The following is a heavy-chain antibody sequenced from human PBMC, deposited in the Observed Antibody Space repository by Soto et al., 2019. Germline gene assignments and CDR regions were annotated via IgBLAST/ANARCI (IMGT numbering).Heavy chain of an antibody. CDR2: IIPIFGTA. D-gene: IGHD2-2*03. J-gene: IGHJ6*02. CDR3: ASGYCSSTSCALGPYYYYYYGMDV. CDR1: GGTFSSYA. Sequence: QVQLVQSGAEVKKPGSSVKVSCKASGGTFSSYAISWVRQAPGQGLEWMGGIIPIFGTANYAQKFQGRVTITADESTSTAYMELSSLRSEDTAVYYCASGYCSSTSCALGPYYYYYYGMDVWGQGITVSVSS. V-gene: IGHV1-69*01.